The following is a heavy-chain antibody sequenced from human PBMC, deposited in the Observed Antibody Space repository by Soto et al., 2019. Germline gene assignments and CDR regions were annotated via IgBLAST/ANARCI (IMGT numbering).Heavy chain of an antibody. D-gene: IGHD3-22*01. V-gene: IGHV3-30*04. J-gene: IGHJ4*02. Sequence: GGSLRLSCAASGFTFSSYSIHWVRQAPGKGLEWVAVVANDGMFKYYADSVQGRFTISRDNSKNTLYLQMSSLRPEDTAVYYCARDLQSAYFSDRSEEDPGYWGQGT. CDR3: ARDLQSAYFSDRSEEDPGY. CDR1: GFTFSSYS. CDR2: VANDGMFK.